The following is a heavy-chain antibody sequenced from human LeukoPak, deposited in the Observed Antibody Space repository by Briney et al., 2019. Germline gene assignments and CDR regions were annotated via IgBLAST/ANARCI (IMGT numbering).Heavy chain of an antibody. CDR2: IYRGGNT. CDR3: ARGFYEFEDSGYYFDF. Sequence: GGSLRLSCAASGFIFSSNYMNWVRQGPGKGLEGVAVIYRGGNTSYTDSVRGRFTISRDNSNNILYLQMNSLRPEDTAVYYCARGFYEFEDSGYYFDFWGQGTLVTVSS. D-gene: IGHD3-22*01. V-gene: IGHV3-66*02. CDR1: GFIFSSNY. J-gene: IGHJ4*02.